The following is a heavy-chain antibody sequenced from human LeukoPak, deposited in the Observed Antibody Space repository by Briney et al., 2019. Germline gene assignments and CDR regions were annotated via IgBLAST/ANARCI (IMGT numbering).Heavy chain of an antibody. CDR1: GFTFSSYA. J-gene: IGHJ5*02. D-gene: IGHD3-10*01. Sequence: GGSLRLSCAASGFTFSSYAMSWVRQAPGKGLEWVSAISGSGGSTYYADSVKGRFTISRDNSKNTLYLQMNSLRAEDTAVYYCAKDPQPYGSGSYWFDPWGQGTLVTVSS. CDR2: ISGSGGST. V-gene: IGHV3-23*01. CDR3: AKDPQPYGSGSYWFDP.